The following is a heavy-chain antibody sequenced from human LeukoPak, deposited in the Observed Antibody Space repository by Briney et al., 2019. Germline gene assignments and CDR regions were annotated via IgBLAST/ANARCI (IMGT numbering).Heavy chain of an antibody. CDR2: INPSGSP. CDR3: ASRRKGIQLWLRY. V-gene: IGHV4-34*01. CDR1: GGSFSGYY. J-gene: IGHJ4*02. D-gene: IGHD5-18*01. Sequence: SETLSLTCAVYGGSFSGYYWSWIRQPPGNGLEWIGEINPSGSPTYNPSLKRRAPIPVDTSKNQFSLKLSSVTAADTAVYYCASRRKGIQLWLRYWGQGTLVTVSS.